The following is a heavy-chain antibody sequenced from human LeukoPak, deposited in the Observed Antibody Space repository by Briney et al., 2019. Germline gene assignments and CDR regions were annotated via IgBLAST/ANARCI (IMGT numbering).Heavy chain of an antibody. CDR3: AKVAASEYYFDY. J-gene: IGHJ4*02. D-gene: IGHD2/OR15-2a*01. V-gene: IGHV3-30*18. CDR1: GFTFSSYG. CDR2: ISYDGSNK. Sequence: GGSLRLSCAASGFTFSSYGMHWVRQAPGKGLEWVAVISYDGSNKYYADSVKGRFTISRDNSKNTLYLQMNSLRAEDTAVYYCAKVAASEYYFDYWGQGTLVTVSS.